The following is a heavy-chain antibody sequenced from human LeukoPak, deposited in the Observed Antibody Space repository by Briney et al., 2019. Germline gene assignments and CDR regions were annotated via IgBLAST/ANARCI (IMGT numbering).Heavy chain of an antibody. V-gene: IGHV3-23*01. CDR3: AKASYYDYVWGSYRPNWFDP. D-gene: IGHD3-16*02. J-gene: IGHJ5*02. CDR2: ISGSGGST. CDR1: GLTLSSDA. Sequence: GGSLRLSCDASGLTLSSDAKRWIRRAPGKGLEWDSAISGSGGSTYYADSVKGRFTISRDNSKNTLYLQMNSLRAEDTAVYYCAKASYYDYVWGSYRPNWFDPWGQGTLVTVSS.